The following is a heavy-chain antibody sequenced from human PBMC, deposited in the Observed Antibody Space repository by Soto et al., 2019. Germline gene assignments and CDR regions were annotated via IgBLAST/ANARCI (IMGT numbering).Heavy chain of an antibody. CDR1: GLNFRSYG. J-gene: IGHJ4*02. D-gene: IGHD3-3*01. CDR2: IWYDGSNK. CDR3: ARAGITIFGVVFSPTIDY. V-gene: IGHV3-33*01. Sequence: PGGSLRLSCAASGLNFRSYGMHWVRQDTGKGLEWVAVIWYDGSNKYYADSVKGRSTISRDNSKNTLYLQMNSLRAEDTAVYYCARAGITIFGVVFSPTIDYWGQGTRVTVSP.